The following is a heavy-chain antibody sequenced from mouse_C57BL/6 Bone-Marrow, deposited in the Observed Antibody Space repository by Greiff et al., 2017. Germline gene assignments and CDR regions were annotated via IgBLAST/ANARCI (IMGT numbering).Heavy chain of an antibody. CDR2: ISSGGDYI. CDR3: TRESKRAMDY. CDR1: GFTFSSYA. J-gene: IGHJ4*01. D-gene: IGHD1-3*01. Sequence: EVKLMESGEGLVKPGGSLKLSCAASGFTFSSYAMSWVRQTPEKRLEWVAYISSGGDYIYYADTVKGRFTISRDNARNTLYLQMRSLKSEDTDMYYCTRESKRAMDYWGQGTSVTVSS. V-gene: IGHV5-9-1*02.